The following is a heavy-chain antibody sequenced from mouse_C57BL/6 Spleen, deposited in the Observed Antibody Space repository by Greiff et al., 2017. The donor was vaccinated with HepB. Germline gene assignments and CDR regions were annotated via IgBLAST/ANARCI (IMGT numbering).Heavy chain of an antibody. V-gene: IGHV5-16*01. CDR1: GFTFSDYY. CDR3: ARGGDDYAMDY. D-gene: IGHD3-3*01. CDR2: INYDGSST. J-gene: IGHJ4*01. Sequence: EVQVVESEGGLVQPGSSMKLSCTASGFTFSDYYMAWVRQVPEKGLEWVANINYDGSSTYYLDSLKSRFIISRDNAKNILYLQMSSLKSEDTATYYCARGGDDYAMDYWGQGTSVTVSS.